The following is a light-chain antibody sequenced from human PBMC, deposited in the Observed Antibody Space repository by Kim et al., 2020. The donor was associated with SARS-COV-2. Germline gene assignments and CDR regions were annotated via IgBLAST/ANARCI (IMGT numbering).Light chain of an antibody. V-gene: IGKV3-20*01. Sequence: EIVLTQSPGTLSLFPGERATLSCRASQSVGSSKLAWYQQKPGQAPRLIIYVASNRATGIPDRFSGSGSGTDFTLTISRVEPEDFAVYYCQQFGSSPPITFGQGTRLEMK. CDR3: QQFGSSPPIT. CDR2: VAS. CDR1: QSVGSSK. J-gene: IGKJ5*01.